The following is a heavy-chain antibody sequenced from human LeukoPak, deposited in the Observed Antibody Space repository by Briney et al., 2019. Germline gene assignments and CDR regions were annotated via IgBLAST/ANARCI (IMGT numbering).Heavy chain of an antibody. Sequence: GGSLRLSCAASGFTFRSYEMNWVRQAPGKGLEWVSYISSSGSTIVYADSVKGRFTISRDNAKNSLYLQMNSLRAEDTAVYYCAREDGGNYFDYWGQGTLVTVSS. D-gene: IGHD4-23*01. CDR3: AREDGGNYFDY. J-gene: IGHJ4*02. CDR1: GFTFRSYE. CDR2: ISSSGSTI. V-gene: IGHV3-48*03.